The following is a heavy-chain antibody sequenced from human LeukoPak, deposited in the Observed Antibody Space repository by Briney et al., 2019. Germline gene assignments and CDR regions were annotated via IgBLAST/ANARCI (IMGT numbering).Heavy chain of an antibody. CDR1: GFTFDDYG. CDR2: INWNGGST. CDR3: AREVIPRYGNSGYPDY. J-gene: IGHJ4*02. D-gene: IGHD5-12*01. Sequence: GGSLRLSCAASGFTFDDYGMSWVRQAPGKGLEWVSGINWNGGSTGYADSVKGRFTISRDNAKNSLYLQMNSLRAEDTALYYCAREVIPRYGNSGYPDYWGQGTLVTVSS. V-gene: IGHV3-20*04.